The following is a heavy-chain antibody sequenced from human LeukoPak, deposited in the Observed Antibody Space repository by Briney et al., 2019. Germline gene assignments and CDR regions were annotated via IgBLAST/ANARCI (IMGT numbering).Heavy chain of an antibody. V-gene: IGHV1-3*01. J-gene: IGHJ4*02. CDR2: INAGNGNT. D-gene: IGHD6-19*01. CDR3: ARGIEASSGWYVIDY. Sequence: SVKVSCKASGYTFTSYGISWVRQAPGQRLEWMGWINAGNGNTKYSQKIQGRVTNTRDTSASTAYTEVSSLRSEDTAVYYCARGIEASSGWYVIDYWGQGTLVTVSS. CDR1: GYTFTSYG.